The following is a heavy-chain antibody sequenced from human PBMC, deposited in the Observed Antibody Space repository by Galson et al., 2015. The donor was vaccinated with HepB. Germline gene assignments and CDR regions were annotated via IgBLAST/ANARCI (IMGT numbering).Heavy chain of an antibody. D-gene: IGHD4-23*01. CDR2: INPSGGST. Sequence: SVKVSCKASGYTFTSYYMHWVRQAPGQGLEWMGIINPSGGSTSYAQKFQGRVTMTRDTSTSTVYMELSSLRSEDTAVYYCARSPSSSVVTLVGPAEYFQHWGQGTLVTVSS. CDR3: ARSPSSSVVTLVGPAEYFQH. J-gene: IGHJ1*01. CDR1: GYTFTSYY. V-gene: IGHV1-46*01.